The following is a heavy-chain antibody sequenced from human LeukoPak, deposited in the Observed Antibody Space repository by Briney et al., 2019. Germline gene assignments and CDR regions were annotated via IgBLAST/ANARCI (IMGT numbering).Heavy chain of an antibody. CDR1: GYSISMNYH. Sequence: SETLSLTCSVSGYSISMNYHWGWIRQPPGKGLEWIGTIYHSGSTYYSPSLKSRVTISIHTSKNQFSLNLSSVTAADTAVYCCATMMYGSGNYYNSDYWGQGTLVTVSS. CDR2: IYHSGST. V-gene: IGHV4-38-2*02. D-gene: IGHD3-10*01. J-gene: IGHJ4*02. CDR3: ATMMYGSGNYYNSDY.